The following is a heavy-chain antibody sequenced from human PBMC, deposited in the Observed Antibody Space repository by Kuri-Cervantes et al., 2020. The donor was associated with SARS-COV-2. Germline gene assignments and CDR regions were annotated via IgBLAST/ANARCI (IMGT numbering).Heavy chain of an antibody. CDR2: INHSGST. Sequence: SETLSLTCAYYGEPFSGYYWNWIRQSPGKGLEWIGEINHSGSTNYNPSLKSRVTISVDTSKNQFSLKLSSVTAADTAVYFCARGQGVAVPVALLVFLGYYMDVWGKGTTVTVSS. D-gene: IGHD2-15*01. J-gene: IGHJ6*03. V-gene: IGHV4-34*01. CDR3: ARGQGVAVPVALLVFLGYYMDV. CDR1: GEPFSGYY.